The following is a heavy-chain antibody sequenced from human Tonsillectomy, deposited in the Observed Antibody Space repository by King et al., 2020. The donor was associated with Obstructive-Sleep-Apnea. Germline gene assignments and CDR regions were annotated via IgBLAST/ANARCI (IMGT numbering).Heavy chain of an antibody. V-gene: IGHV1-18*01. Sequence: QLGQSGAEVKKPGASVKVSCKASGYTFTSYGISWVRQAPGQGLEWMGWISAYNGNTNYAQNPQGRFTMTTDTSTSTAYMELRSLRSDDTAVYYCAREYCSGGSCYPDYWGQGTLVTVSS. CDR3: AREYCSGGSCYPDY. D-gene: IGHD2-15*01. J-gene: IGHJ4*02. CDR2: ISAYNGNT. CDR1: GYTFTSYG.